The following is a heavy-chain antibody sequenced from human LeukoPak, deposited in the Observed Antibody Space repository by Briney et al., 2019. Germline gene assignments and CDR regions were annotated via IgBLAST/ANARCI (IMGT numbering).Heavy chain of an antibody. CDR2: INWSGKST. J-gene: IGHJ4*02. V-gene: IGHV3-20*04. CDR3: SRAPITSRFYFVY. D-gene: IGHD2-2*01. CDR1: GFAFDEHG. Sequence: GGSLRLSCTASGFAFDEHGMTWVRQVPGKGLEWVSGINWSGKSTSYGDPVRGRFPISRDNAKNSLSLQLDSLRAENTALYSVSRAPITSRFYFVYRGQGTLVTVSS.